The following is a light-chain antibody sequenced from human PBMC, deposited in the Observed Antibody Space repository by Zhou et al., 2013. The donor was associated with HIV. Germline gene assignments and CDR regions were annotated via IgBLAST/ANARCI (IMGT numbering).Light chain of an antibody. CDR3: QQRSNWPPLT. CDR1: QSVSSY. Sequence: EIVLTQSPATLSLSPGERATLSCRASQSVSSYLAWYQQKPGQAPRLLIYGASNRATGIPARFSGSGSGTDFTLTISSLEPEDFAVYYCQQRSNWPPLTFGGGTKAEIK. CDR2: GAS. J-gene: IGKJ4*01. V-gene: IGKV3-11*01.